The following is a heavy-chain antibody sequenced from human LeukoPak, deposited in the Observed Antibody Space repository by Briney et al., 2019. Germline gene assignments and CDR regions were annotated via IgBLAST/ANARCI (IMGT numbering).Heavy chain of an antibody. V-gene: IGHV1-18*01. CDR2: ISGYNGNT. J-gene: IGHJ4*02. D-gene: IGHD3-22*01. CDR1: GYTLSNYG. CDR3: ARGYYDSSDYPTYFDY. Sequence: ASVRVSCKASGYTLSNYGISWVRQAPGQGLEWMGWISGYNGNTNYAQKLQGRVTMTTDTSTYTAYMELRSLRSDDTAVYYCARGYYDSSDYPTYFDYWGQGTLVTVSS.